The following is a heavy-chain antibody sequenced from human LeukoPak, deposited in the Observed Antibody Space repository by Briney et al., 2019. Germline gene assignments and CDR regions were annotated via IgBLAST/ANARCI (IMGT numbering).Heavy chain of an antibody. Sequence: SETLSLTCTVSGGSISSYYWSWIRQPPGKGLEWIGYIYYSGSTNYNPSLKSRVTISVDTSKNQFSLKLSSVTAADTAVYYCARDQPGGYSYGPWGQGTLVTVSS. CDR3: ARDQPGGYSYGP. CDR1: GGSISSYY. CDR2: IYYSGST. V-gene: IGHV4-59*01. J-gene: IGHJ5*02. D-gene: IGHD5-18*01.